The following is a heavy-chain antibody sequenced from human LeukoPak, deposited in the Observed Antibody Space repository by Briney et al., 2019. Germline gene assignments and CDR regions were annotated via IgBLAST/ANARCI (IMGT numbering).Heavy chain of an antibody. V-gene: IGHV3-48*03. CDR2: ISSSGNTI. D-gene: IGHD2-15*01. Sequence: QPGGSLRLSCSASGFTFRSYEMNWVRQAPGKGLEWVSYISSSGNTIYYVDSVKGRFTISRDNAKNSLYLQMNSLRAEDTAVYYCARGRYCSGHSCYFDYSGQGNLVTVSS. CDR1: GFTFRSYE. CDR3: ARGRYCSGHSCYFDY. J-gene: IGHJ4*02.